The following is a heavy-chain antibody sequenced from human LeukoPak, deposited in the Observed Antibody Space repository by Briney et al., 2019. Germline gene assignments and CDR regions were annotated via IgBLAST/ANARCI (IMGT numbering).Heavy chain of an antibody. J-gene: IGHJ3*02. V-gene: IGHV4-30-4*01. CDR2: IYYSGST. D-gene: IGHD4-17*01. CDR3: ARDSHYGDFNDAFDI. Sequence: PSETLSLTCTVSGGSISSGDYYWSWIRQPPGKGLEWIGYIYYSGSTYYNPSLKSRVTISVDTSKNQFSLKLSSVTAADTAVYYCARDSHYGDFNDAFDIWGQGTMVTVSS. CDR1: GGSISSGDYY.